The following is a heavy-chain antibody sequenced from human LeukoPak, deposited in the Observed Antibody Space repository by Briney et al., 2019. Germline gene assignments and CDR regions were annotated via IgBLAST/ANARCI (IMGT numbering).Heavy chain of an antibody. D-gene: IGHD3-22*01. V-gene: IGHV3-23*01. J-gene: IGHJ4*02. CDR1: GFTFSSYW. Sequence: SGGSLRLSCAASGFTFSSYWMHWVRQGPGKGLGWVSTITGSGGNTDYADSVKGRFTISRDNSKNTLYLQMHSLRAEDTAVYYCAVDWYDSSGYGTFDYWGQGTLVTVSS. CDR3: AVDWYDSSGYGTFDY. CDR2: ITGSGGNT.